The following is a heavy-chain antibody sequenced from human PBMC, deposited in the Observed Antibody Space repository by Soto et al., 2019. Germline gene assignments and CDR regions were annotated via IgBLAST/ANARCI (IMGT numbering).Heavy chain of an antibody. CDR3: ATEIFYCSSSSCRTYYFGY. J-gene: IGHJ4*02. CDR1: GFTFSSYG. Sequence: GGSLRLSCAASGFTFSSYGMHWVRQAPGKGLEWVAVIWYDGSNKYYADSVKGRFTISRDNSKNTLYLQMNSLRAEDTAVYYCATEIFYCSSSSCRTYYFGYWVQGTLVTSPQ. D-gene: IGHD2-2*01. CDR2: IWYDGSNK. V-gene: IGHV3-33*01.